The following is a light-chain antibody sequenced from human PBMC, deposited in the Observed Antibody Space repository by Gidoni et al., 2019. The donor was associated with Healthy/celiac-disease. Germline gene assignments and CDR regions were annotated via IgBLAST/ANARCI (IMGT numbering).Light chain of an antibody. CDR1: QSVSSSY. J-gene: IGKJ3*01. V-gene: IGKV3-20*01. Sequence: ELVLTRSPGTLSLSPGDRATLSCRASQSVSSSYLAWYQQKPGQAPRLLIYGASSRATGIPDRFSGSGSGTDFTLTISRLEPEDFAVYYCQQYGSSPFTFGPGTKVEIK. CDR3: QQYGSSPFT. CDR2: GAS.